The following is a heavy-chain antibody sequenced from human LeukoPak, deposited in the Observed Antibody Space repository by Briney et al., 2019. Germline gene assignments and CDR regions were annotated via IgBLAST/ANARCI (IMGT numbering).Heavy chain of an antibody. CDR3: ARAVGATDSLDY. J-gene: IGHJ4*02. CDR2: ISSSGSTI. CDR1: GFTFSTYE. V-gene: IGHV3-48*03. Sequence: PGGSLRLSCAASGFTFSTYEMNWVRQAPGKGLEWVSYISSSGSTIYYADPVKGRFTISRDNAKSSLYLQMNSLRAEDTAIYFCARAVGATDSLDYWGQGTLVTVSS. D-gene: IGHD1-26*01.